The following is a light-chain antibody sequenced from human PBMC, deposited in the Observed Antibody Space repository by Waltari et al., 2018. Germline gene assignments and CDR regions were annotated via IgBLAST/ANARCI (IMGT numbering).Light chain of an antibody. Sequence: IVMTQFPATLSVSPGESATLSCRASQSVSSNLAWYQHRPGQAPRLLIYDASTRPTSISARFSGTGSGTEFTLTIRSLQSEDSAVYYCQQYNRWPPIIFGQGTRLEIK. V-gene: IGKV3-15*01. J-gene: IGKJ5*01. CDR3: QQYNRWPPII. CDR1: QSVSSN. CDR2: DAS.